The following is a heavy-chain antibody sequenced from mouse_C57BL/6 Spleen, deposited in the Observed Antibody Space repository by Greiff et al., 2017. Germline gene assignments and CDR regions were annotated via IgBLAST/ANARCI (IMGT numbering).Heavy chain of an antibody. Sequence: VQLQQPGAELVKPGASVKLSCKASGYTFTSYWMHWVKQRPGRGLEWIGRIDPNSGGTKYNEKFKSKATLTVDKPSSTACMQLSSLTSEDSAVEYCARVITTVGGFADWGQGTLVTVSA. CDR3: ARVITTVGGFAD. V-gene: IGHV1-72*01. CDR2: IDPNSGGT. J-gene: IGHJ3*01. CDR1: GYTFTSYW. D-gene: IGHD1-1*01.